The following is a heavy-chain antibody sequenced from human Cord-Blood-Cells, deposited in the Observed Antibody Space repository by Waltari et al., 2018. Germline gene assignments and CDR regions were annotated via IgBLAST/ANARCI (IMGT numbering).Heavy chain of an antibody. V-gene: IGHV4-59*01. Sequence: QVQLQESGPGLVKPSETLSLPCTVSGGSISSYYWSWIRQPPGKGRGGIGDIYYSGDTNYSPSLKSRVTISVDTSKNQFSLKLSSVTAADTAVYYCARGYSSSWYWFDPWGQGTLVTVSS. D-gene: IGHD6-13*01. J-gene: IGHJ5*02. CDR1: GGSISSYY. CDR2: IYYSGDT. CDR3: ARGYSSSWYWFDP.